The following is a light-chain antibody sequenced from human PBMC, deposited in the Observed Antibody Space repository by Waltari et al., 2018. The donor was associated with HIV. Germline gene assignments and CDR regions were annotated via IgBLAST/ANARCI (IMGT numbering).Light chain of an antibody. J-gene: IGLJ1*01. V-gene: IGLV2-14*03. Sequence: QSALTQPALVSGSPGQSITISCTGTSSDDGIYSFVPWYQPTAGQAPRLMIYDGSNRPSGVSNRFSGSKSGDTASLTISGLQAEDEADYYCSSYTRSNIRVFGTGTKVTVL. CDR2: DGS. CDR3: SSYTRSNIRV. CDR1: SSDDGIYSF.